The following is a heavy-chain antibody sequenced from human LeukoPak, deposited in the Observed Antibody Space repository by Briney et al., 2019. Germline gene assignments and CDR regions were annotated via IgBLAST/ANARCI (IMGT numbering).Heavy chain of an antibody. Sequence: ASVKVSCEASGYTFTSYYLHWVRQAPGQGLEWLGVINSSGGSTTYPQKFQGRVTMTRDTSTSAVYMELSSLTSEDTAVYYCARALVAATPRPYYYYGMDVWGQGTTVTVSS. CDR3: ARALVAATPRPYYYYGMDV. J-gene: IGHJ6*02. V-gene: IGHV1-46*01. D-gene: IGHD2-15*01. CDR1: GYTFTSYY. CDR2: INSSGGST.